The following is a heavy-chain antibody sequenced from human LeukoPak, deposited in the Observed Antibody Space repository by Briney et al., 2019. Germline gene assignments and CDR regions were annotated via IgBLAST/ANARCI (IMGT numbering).Heavy chain of an antibody. Sequence: ASVKVSCKASGGTFSSYAISWVRQAPGQGLEWMGGIIPIFGTANYAQKFQGRVTITADESTSTAYMELSSLRSEDTAVYYCARDQDSSGYMGYWGQGTLVTVSS. CDR2: IIPIFGTA. J-gene: IGHJ4*02. D-gene: IGHD3-22*01. CDR3: ARDQDSSGYMGY. CDR1: GGTFSSYA. V-gene: IGHV1-69*13.